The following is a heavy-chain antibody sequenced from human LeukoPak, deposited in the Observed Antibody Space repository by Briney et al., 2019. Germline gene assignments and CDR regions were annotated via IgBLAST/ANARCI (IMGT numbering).Heavy chain of an antibody. CDR1: GYTFTSYD. CDR3: ARSSLGYYDFWSGYYTVYGMDV. D-gene: IGHD3-3*01. J-gene: IGHJ6*02. CDR2: MNPNSGNT. V-gene: IGHV1-8*01. Sequence: ASMKVSCKASGYTFTSYDINWVRQATGQGLEWMGWMNPNSGNTGYAQKFQGRVTMARNTSISTAYMELSSLRSEDTAVYYCARSSLGYYDFWSGYYTVYGMDVWGQGTTVTVSS.